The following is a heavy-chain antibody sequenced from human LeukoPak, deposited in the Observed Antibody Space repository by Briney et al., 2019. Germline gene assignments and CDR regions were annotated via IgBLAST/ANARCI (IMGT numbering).Heavy chain of an antibody. J-gene: IGHJ3*02. CDR3: ARAGRSGWPFDAFDI. CDR1: GYTFTAYY. Sequence: GASVKVSCKASGYTFTAYYMNWLRQAPGQGLEWMGWINPYSGGTNYAQKFQGRVTMTRDTSISTASMEMSRLRSDDTAVYYCARAGRSGWPFDAFDIWGQGTVVTVSS. D-gene: IGHD6-19*01. V-gene: IGHV1-2*02. CDR2: INPYSGGT.